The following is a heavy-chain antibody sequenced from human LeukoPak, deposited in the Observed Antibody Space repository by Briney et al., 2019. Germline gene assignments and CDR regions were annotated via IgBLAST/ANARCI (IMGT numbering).Heavy chain of an antibody. Sequence: PGGSLRLSCAASGFTFSTYEMNWVRQAPGKGLEWVSYISSTGSNIYYADSVKGRFTISRDDAKNSLYLQMNSLRAEDTAVYYCARSCGGDCYSSHHYYFDYWGQGSLVTVSS. V-gene: IGHV3-48*03. J-gene: IGHJ4*02. CDR2: ISSTGSNI. CDR1: GFTFSTYE. CDR3: ARSCGGDCYSSHHYYFDY. D-gene: IGHD2-21*02.